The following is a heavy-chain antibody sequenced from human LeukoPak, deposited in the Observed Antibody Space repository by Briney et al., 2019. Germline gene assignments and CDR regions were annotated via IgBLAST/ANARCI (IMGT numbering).Heavy chain of an antibody. CDR1: GFTFSSYW. V-gene: IGHV3-74*01. CDR3: ARVRMDLQAFDI. D-gene: IGHD2-15*01. J-gene: IGHJ3*02. Sequence: GGSLRLSCAASGFTFSSYWMHWVRQAPGKGLVWVSRIDSDGSTTTYADSVKGRFTISRDNAKNTLYLQMNSLRAEDTAVYYCARVRMDLQAFDIWGQGTMVTVSS. CDR2: IDSDGSTT.